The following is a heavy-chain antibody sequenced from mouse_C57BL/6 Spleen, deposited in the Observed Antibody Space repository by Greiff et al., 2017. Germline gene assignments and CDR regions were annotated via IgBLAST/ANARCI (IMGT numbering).Heavy chain of an antibody. J-gene: IGHJ3*01. D-gene: IGHD4-1*01. Sequence: EVQLQQSGPELVKPGASVKIPCKASGYTFTDYNMDWVKQSHGKSLEWIGDINPNNGGTIYNQKFKGKATLTVDKSSSTAYMELRSLTSEDTAVYYCARGSLGRFAYWGQGTLVTVSA. V-gene: IGHV1-18*01. CDR2: INPNNGGT. CDR1: GYTFTDYN. CDR3: ARGSLGRFAY.